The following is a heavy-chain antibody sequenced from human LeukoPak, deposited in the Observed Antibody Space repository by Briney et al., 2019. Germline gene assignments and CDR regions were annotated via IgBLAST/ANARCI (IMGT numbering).Heavy chain of an antibody. CDR1: GLIFRSYW. CDR2: INQDGSEK. CDR3: ARERDGRFFDY. D-gene: IGHD5-24*01. J-gene: IGHJ4*02. V-gene: IGHV3-7*01. Sequence: PGGSLRLSCAVSGLIFRSYWMSWVRQAPGKGLEWVANINQDGSEKYFVDSVKGRFTISRDNAKNSLHLQMDTLRAEDTAVCYCARERDGRFFDYWGQGTLVTVSS.